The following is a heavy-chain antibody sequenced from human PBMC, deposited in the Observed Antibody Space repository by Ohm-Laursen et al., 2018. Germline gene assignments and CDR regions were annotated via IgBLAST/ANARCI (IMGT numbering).Heavy chain of an antibody. D-gene: IGHD7-27*01. CDR2: INIDGSHS. V-gene: IGHV3-74*01. CDR3: ARGGDGAVDY. CDR1: GFTFSSYW. Sequence: SLRLSCAASGFTFSSYWMHWVRQVPGKGLEWVSYINIDGSHSTYADSVKGRFTISRNNAKNTVILQMDSLRGEDTAVYYCARGGDGAVDYWGRGTLVTVSS. J-gene: IGHJ4*02.